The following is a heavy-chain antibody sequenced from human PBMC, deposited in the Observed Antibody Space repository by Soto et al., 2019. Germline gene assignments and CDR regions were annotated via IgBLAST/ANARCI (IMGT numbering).Heavy chain of an antibody. CDR3: AREVSKYSGYDFDY. CDR1: GFTFSSYS. Sequence: EVQLVESGGGLVKPGGSLRLSCAASGFTFSSYSMNWVRQAPGKGLEWVSSISSSSSYIYYADSVKGRFTISRDNAKNSLYLQINSLRAEDTAVYYCAREVSKYSGYDFDYCGQGTLVTVSS. CDR2: ISSSSSYI. V-gene: IGHV3-21*01. D-gene: IGHD5-12*01. J-gene: IGHJ4*02.